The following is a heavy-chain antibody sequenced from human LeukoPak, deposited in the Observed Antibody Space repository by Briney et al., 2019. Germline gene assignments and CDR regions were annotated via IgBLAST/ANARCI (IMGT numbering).Heavy chain of an antibody. CDR1: GYPFTGYY. V-gene: IGHV1-2*02. CDR2: INPNSGGT. Sequence: ASVKVSCKASGYPFTGYYVHWVRQAPGQGLQWMGWINPNSGGTNYAQKFQGRVTMIRDTSINTTYMELSSLRSEDTAVYYCASLRAGGQNTVYYYYYMDVWGKGTTVTVSS. J-gene: IGHJ6*03. CDR3: ASLRAGGQNTVYYYYYMDV. D-gene: IGHD3-16*01.